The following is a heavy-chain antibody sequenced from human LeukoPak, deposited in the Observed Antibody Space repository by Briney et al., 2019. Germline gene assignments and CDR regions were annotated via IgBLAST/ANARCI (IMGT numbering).Heavy chain of an antibody. J-gene: IGHJ4*02. V-gene: IGHV4-59*08. D-gene: IGHD3-22*01. CDR2: IYYKGST. CDR1: GDSITTYY. CDR3: ARCRVRNYYDSSGYYFFDY. Sequence: SETLSLTCTVSGDSITTYYWSWIRQPPGKGLEWIGYIYYKGSTNYNPSLKSRVIISTDTSKNQFSLKLRSVTAADTAVYYCARCRVRNYYDSSGYYFFDYWGQGTLVTVSS.